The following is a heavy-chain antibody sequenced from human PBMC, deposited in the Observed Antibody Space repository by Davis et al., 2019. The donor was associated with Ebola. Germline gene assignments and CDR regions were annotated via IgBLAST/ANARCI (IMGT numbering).Heavy chain of an antibody. CDR2: IWPGDSDT. D-gene: IGHD6-6*01. CDR3: ARSPSGYSVRFDL. CDR1: TYSFTSYW. J-gene: IGHJ5*02. V-gene: IGHV5-51*01. Sequence: GGSLRLSCEGSTYSFTSYWIGWVRQMPGKGLEWVGIIWPGDSDTSYSPSFQGQVTISVDTSINTTYLQWNSLKASDTAMYYCARSPSGYSVRFDLWGQGTLVPVSS.